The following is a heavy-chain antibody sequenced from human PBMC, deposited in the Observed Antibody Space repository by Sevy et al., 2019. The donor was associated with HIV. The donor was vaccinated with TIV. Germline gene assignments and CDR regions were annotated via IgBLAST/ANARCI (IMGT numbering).Heavy chain of an antibody. CDR3: AKGLGMVQGALLSDDV. Sequence: GGSLRLSCAASGFTFSGYGMHWVRQAPGKGLEWVAFIRYDGSTKYYVDSVKGRFTISRDNSKNTLFLKMNSLRTEDTSVYYCAKGLGMVQGALLSDDVWGQGTLVTVSS. D-gene: IGHD3-10*01. CDR1: GFTFSGYG. V-gene: IGHV3-30*02. J-gene: IGHJ3*01. CDR2: IRYDGSTK.